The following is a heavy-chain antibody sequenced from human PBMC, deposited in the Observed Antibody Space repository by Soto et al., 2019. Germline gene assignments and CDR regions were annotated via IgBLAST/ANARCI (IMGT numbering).Heavy chain of an antibody. V-gene: IGHV3-30*18. J-gene: IGHJ5*02. CDR1: GFTFSSYG. CDR2: ISYDGSDK. D-gene: IGHD3-16*01. CDR3: AKTAGYDYVWGRAGHDP. Sequence: GGSLRLSCAGSGFTFSSYGMHWVRQAPGKGLEWVAVISYDGSDKYYGDSVKGRFTISRDDSKNTLYLQMNSLRVEDTAIYYCAKTAGYDYVWGRAGHDPWSQGTLVTVSS.